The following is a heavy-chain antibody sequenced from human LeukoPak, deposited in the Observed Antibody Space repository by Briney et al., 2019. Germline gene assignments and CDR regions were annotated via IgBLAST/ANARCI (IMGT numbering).Heavy chain of an antibody. D-gene: IGHD4-17*01. Sequence: GGSLRLSCAASGFIFSSYSMNWVRQAPGKGLEWVSYIDTSGTATYYPDSVRGRFTISRDNAKNSLYLQMNSLRAEDTAVYYCARAPTMTRWFGPWGQGTLVTVSS. CDR3: ARAPTMTRWFGP. CDR2: IDTSGTAT. CDR1: GFIFSSYS. V-gene: IGHV3-48*03. J-gene: IGHJ5*02.